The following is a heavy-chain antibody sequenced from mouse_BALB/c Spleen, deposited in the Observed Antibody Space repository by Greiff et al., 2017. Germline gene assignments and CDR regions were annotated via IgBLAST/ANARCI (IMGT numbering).Heavy chain of an antibody. CDR2: IYPGNSDT. V-gene: IGHV1-5*01. J-gene: IGHJ4*01. CDR1: GYTFSSYW. Sequence: EVQLQQSGAELMKPGASVKISCKATGYTFSSYWMHWVKQRPGQGLEWIGAIYPGNSDTSYNQKFKGKAKLTAVTSTSTAYMELSSLTNEDSAVYYCTRTARAYYAMDYWGQGTSVTVSS. CDR3: TRTARAYYAMDY. D-gene: IGHD3-1*01.